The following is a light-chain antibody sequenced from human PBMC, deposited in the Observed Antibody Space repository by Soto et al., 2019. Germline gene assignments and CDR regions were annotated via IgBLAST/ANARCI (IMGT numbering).Light chain of an antibody. CDR1: QSVFYSSNNKNS. V-gene: IGKV4-1*01. Sequence: DIVMTQSPDSLAVSLGERATINCKSSQSVFYSSNNKNSLAWYQQKPGQPPKLRIYWASTRESGVPDRFSCSGSGTDFTLPISSLQAEDVAVYYCQRYYSTPYTFGQGTKLEIK. CDR2: WAS. J-gene: IGKJ2*01. CDR3: QRYYSTPYT.